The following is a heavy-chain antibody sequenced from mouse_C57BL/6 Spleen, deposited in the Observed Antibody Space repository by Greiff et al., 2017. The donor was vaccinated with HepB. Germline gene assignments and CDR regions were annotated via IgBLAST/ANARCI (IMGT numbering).Heavy chain of an antibody. J-gene: IGHJ4*01. Sequence: VQLKQSGPELVKPGASVKISCKASGYSFTGYYMNWVKQSPEKSLEWIGEINPSTGGTTYNQKFKAKATLTVDKSSSTAYMQLKSLTSEDSAVYYCARWDDGYYQNAMDYWGQGTSVTVSS. V-gene: IGHV1-42*01. CDR1: GYSFTGYY. CDR3: ARWDDGYYQNAMDY. D-gene: IGHD2-3*01. CDR2: INPSTGGT.